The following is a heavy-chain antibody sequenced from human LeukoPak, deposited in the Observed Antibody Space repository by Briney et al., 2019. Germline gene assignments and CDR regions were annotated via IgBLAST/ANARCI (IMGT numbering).Heavy chain of an antibody. J-gene: IGHJ4*02. CDR1: GFTFSSYG. D-gene: IGHD3-9*01. Sequence: GGSLRLSCAASGFTFSSYGMHWVRQAPGKGLEWVAFIRYDGSNKYYADSVKGRFTISRDDSKNTLYLQMNSLRAEDTATYYCAKGYYFDILSGYSSLDSWGQGTLVTVSS. CDR3: AKGYYFDILSGYSSLDS. CDR2: IRYDGSNK. V-gene: IGHV3-30*02.